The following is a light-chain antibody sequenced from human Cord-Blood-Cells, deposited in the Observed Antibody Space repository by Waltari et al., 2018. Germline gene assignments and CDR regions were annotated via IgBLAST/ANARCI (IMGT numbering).Light chain of an antibody. Sequence: IPMTLSTSSLSASVGDRVTITCQASQDISNYLNWYKQKTGKAPKLLIYDASNLETGFPSRFSGSGSGTDCTFTISSLQPEDIATYYCQLYDNLQVTFGPGTKVDIK. CDR1: QDISNY. J-gene: IGKJ3*01. V-gene: IGKV1-33*01. CDR3: QLYDNLQVT. CDR2: DAS.